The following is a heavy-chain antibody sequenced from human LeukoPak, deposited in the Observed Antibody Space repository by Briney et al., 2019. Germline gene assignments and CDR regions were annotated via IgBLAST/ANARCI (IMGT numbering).Heavy chain of an antibody. CDR3: ARIVQWPKGFDH. CDR1: GFTFSSYA. D-gene: IGHD6-19*01. Sequence: GRSLRLSCAASGFTFSSYAMHWVRQAPGKGLEWVAVISYDGSNKYYADSVKGRFTISRDNSKNTLYLQMSSLRVEDTAAYYCARIVQWPKGFDHWGQGTLVTVSS. V-gene: IGHV3-30-3*01. J-gene: IGHJ4*02. CDR2: ISYDGSNK.